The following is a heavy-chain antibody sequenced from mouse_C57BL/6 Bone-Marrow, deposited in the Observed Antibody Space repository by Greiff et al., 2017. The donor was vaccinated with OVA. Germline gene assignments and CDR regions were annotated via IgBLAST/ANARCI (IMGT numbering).Heavy chain of an antibody. CDR2: IYPGSGST. Sequence: QVQLQQPGAELVKPGASVKMSCKASGYTFTSYWITWVKQRPGQGLEWIGDIYPGSGSTNYNEKFKSKATLTVDTSSSTAYMQLSSLTSEDSAVYYGAREGDGYYVWFADWGQGTLVTVSA. D-gene: IGHD2-3*01. CDR1: GYTFTSYW. V-gene: IGHV1-55*01. CDR3: AREGDGYYVWFAD. J-gene: IGHJ3*01.